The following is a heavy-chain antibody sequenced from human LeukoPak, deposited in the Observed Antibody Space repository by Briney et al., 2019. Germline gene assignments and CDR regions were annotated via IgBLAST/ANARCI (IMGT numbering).Heavy chain of an antibody. CDR3: AKESPHFDY. V-gene: IGHV3-23*01. Sequence: GGSLRLSCVVSDFTLRSYAMSWVRQAPGKGLEWVSSISAVTYYADSVKGRFTISRDNPKNTLNLQMNSLRAEDTAVYYCAKESPHFDYWGQGTLVTVSS. CDR1: DFTLRSYA. J-gene: IGHJ4*02. CDR2: ISAVT.